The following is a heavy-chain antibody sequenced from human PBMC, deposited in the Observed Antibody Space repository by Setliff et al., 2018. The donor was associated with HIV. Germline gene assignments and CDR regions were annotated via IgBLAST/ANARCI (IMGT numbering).Heavy chain of an antibody. CDR2: ISAYNGNT. V-gene: IGHV1-18*01. CDR1: GYTFSSYG. CDR3: ARTDYGGNSGGNYFDY. J-gene: IGHJ4*02. Sequence: ASVKVSCKASGYTFSSYGISWVRQAPGQGVEWMGWISAYNGNTNYAQKLQGRVTMTTDTATSTAYMEVRSLRSDDTAVYYCARTDYGGNSGGNYFDYWGQGSLVTVSS. D-gene: IGHD4-17*01.